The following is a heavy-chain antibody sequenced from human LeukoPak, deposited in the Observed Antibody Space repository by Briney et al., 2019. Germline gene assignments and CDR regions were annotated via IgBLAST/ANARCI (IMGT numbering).Heavy chain of an antibody. CDR3: VREVRGNYYDSSGYYDY. V-gene: IGHV3-53*01. CDR2: IYSGGST. CDR1: GSTLRRNY. J-gene: IGHJ4*02. Sequence: GGSLRLSCAASGSTLRRNYMSWVRQAPGKGLEWVSVIYSGGSTYYADSVKGRFTISRDNSKTTLYLQMNSLRPEDTPVYYCVREVRGNYYDSSGYYDYWGQGTLVTVSS. D-gene: IGHD3-22*01.